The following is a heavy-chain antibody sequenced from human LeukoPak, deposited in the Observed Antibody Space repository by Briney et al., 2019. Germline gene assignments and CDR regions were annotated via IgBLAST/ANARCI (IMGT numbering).Heavy chain of an antibody. D-gene: IGHD3-10*01. V-gene: IGHV1-69*01. Sequence: SVKVSCKASGGTFSSYATSWVRQAPGQGLEWMGGIIPIFGTANYAQKFQGRVTITADESTSTAYMELSSLRSEDTAVYYCARVIEVRGVILGALDYWGQGTLVTVSS. J-gene: IGHJ4*02. CDR1: GGTFSSYA. CDR2: IIPIFGTA. CDR3: ARVIEVRGVILGALDY.